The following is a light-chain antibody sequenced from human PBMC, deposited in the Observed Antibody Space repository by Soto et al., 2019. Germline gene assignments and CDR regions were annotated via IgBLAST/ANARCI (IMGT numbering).Light chain of an antibody. CDR2: DAS. CDR3: QQRSSWPLT. CDR1: QSVSIY. V-gene: IGKV3-11*01. Sequence: EIVLTQSPATLSLSPGERATLSCRASQSVSIYLAWYQQKPGQAPRLLIYDASNRVIGIPARFSGSGSGTDFSLTISSLEPEDFAVYYCQQRSSWPLTFGGGTKLEMK. J-gene: IGKJ4*01.